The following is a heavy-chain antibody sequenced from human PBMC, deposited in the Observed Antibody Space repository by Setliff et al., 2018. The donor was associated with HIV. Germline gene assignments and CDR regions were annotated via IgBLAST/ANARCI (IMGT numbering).Heavy chain of an antibody. CDR2: INPNSGDT. CDR1: GYIFIGYY. D-gene: IGHD3-22*01. V-gene: IGHV1-2*02. Sequence: ASVKVSCKASGYIFIGYYLHWVRQAPGQGLEWMGWINPNSGDTNYARKFQGRVTMTRDTSISTAYMEMSGLTSEDTAIYYCARGADASGYFYREYFQHWGQGTLVTSPQ. J-gene: IGHJ1*01. CDR3: ARGADASGYFYREYFQH.